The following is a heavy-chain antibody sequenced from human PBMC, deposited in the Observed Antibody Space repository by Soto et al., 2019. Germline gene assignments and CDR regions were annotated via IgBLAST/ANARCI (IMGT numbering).Heavy chain of an antibody. J-gene: IGHJ4*02. CDR1: GFTFSSYA. Sequence: SGGSLRLSCAASGFTFSSYAMSWVRQAPGKGLEWVSAISGSGGSTYYADSVKGRFTIPRDNSKNTLYLQMNSLRAEDTAVYYCAKEPDSSRFGLFDYWGQGTLVTVSS. D-gene: IGHD3-22*01. CDR3: AKEPDSSRFGLFDY. CDR2: ISGSGGST. V-gene: IGHV3-23*01.